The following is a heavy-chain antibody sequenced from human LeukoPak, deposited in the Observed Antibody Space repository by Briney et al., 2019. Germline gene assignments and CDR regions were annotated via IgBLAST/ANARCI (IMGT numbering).Heavy chain of an antibody. J-gene: IGHJ4*02. CDR2: LYISGST. D-gene: IGHD5-24*01. Sequence: SETLSLTCTVSGASISSYYYNWIRQTAGRGLEWIGRLYISGSTDYNPSLKSRVTISVDTSKNQFSLKLSSVTAADTAVYYCARVRESRDGYNSNYFDYWGQGTLVTVSS. CDR1: GASISSYY. V-gene: IGHV4-4*07. CDR3: ARVRESRDGYNSNYFDY.